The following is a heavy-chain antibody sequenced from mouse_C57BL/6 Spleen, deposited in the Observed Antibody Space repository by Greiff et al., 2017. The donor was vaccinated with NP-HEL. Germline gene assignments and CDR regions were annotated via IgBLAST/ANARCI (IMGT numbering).Heavy chain of an antibody. CDR2: IWSDGST. CDR3: ARHDPSIYAMDY. Sequence: VMLVESGPGLVAPSQSLSITCTASGFSLTSYGVHWVRQPPGKGLEWLVVIWSDGSTTYNSALKSRLSISKDNSKSQVFLKMNRLQTDDTAMYYCARHDPSIYAMDYWGQGTSVTVSS. J-gene: IGHJ4*01. CDR1: GFSLTSYG. V-gene: IGHV2-6-1*01.